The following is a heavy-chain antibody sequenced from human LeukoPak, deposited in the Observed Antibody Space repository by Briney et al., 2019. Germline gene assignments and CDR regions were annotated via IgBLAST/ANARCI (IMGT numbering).Heavy chain of an antibody. D-gene: IGHD3-22*01. CDR2: INPNSGGT. CDR3: ARDESYYYDSSGYYYDGY. V-gene: IGHV1-2*06. CDR1: GGTFSSYA. Sequence: ASVRVSYKASGGTFSSYAISWVRQAPGQGLEWMGRINPNSGGTNYAQKFQGRVTMTRDTSISTAYMELSRLRSDDTAVYYCARDESYYYDSSGYYYDGYWGQGTLVTVSS. J-gene: IGHJ4*02.